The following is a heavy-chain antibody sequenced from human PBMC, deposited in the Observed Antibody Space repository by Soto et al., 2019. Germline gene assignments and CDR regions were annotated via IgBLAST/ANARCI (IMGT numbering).Heavy chain of an antibody. J-gene: IGHJ6*03. CDR2: ISSSSSYI. CDR3: ARPGNYYYYYLDV. Sequence: EVQVVESGGGLITPGGSLRLSCAASGFTFSSYSMNWVRQAPGKGLEWVSSISSSSSYIYYSDSVKDRFTISRDNAKDSLLLQSTSLRAEDTAVYYCARPGNYYYYYLDVWGKGTTVTVSS. CDR1: GFTFSSYS. V-gene: IGHV3-21*01.